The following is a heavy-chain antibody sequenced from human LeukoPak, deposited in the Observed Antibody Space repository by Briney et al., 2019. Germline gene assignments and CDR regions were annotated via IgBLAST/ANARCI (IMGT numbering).Heavy chain of an antibody. Sequence: GGSLRLPCAASGFTFSSYWMHWVRQAPGKGLVWVSRINSDGSRTTYADSVKGRFTISRDNAKNTLYLQMNSLRAEDTAVYYCARDTIDVDIVATIQYFDYWGQGTLVTVSS. D-gene: IGHD5-12*01. CDR2: INSDGSRT. CDR3: ARDTIDVDIVATIQYFDY. CDR1: GFTFSSYW. V-gene: IGHV3-74*01. J-gene: IGHJ4*02.